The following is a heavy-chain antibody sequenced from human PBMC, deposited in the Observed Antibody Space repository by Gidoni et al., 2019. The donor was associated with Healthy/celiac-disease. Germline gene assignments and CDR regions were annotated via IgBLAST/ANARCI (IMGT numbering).Heavy chain of an antibody. Sequence: QLQLQESGPGLVKPSEPLSLTCTVSGGSISSSSYYWGWIRQSPGKGLEWIGSIYYSGSTYYNPSLKSRVTISVDTSKNQFSLKLSSVTAADTAVYYCARRRNAFDIWGQGTMVTVSS. CDR2: IYYSGST. CDR1: GGSISSSSYY. V-gene: IGHV4-39*01. CDR3: ARRRNAFDI. J-gene: IGHJ3*02.